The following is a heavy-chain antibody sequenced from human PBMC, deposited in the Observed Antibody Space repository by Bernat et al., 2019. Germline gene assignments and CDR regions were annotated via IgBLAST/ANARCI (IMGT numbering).Heavy chain of an antibody. J-gene: IGHJ4*02. CDR3: ARHEGSISVLRFSEWSTFDY. Sequence: QLQLQESGPGLVKPSETLSLTCTVSGGSISSSSYYWGWIRQPPGKGLEWIGSIYYSGSTYYNPSLKSRVTITVDTSKNQFSLTLSSVTAADTAVYYCARHEGSISVLRFSEWSTFDYWGQGTLVTVSS. V-gene: IGHV4-39*01. CDR2: IYYSGST. CDR1: GGSISSSSYY. D-gene: IGHD3-3*01.